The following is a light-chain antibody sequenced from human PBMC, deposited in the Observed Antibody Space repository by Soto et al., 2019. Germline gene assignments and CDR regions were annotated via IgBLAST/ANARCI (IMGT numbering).Light chain of an antibody. CDR1: QSISSY. CDR2: AAA. Sequence: QMTQSPSSLSASLGAKVTITCRASQSISSYLNGDQQKPPKAPKRLIYAAASLQGRVPSKFSGSRSWADVTLTTISMQHRDYVTYYYQQSYGTVRTFGQGTKVDIK. CDR3: QQSYGTVRT. V-gene: IGKV1-39*01. J-gene: IGKJ1*01.